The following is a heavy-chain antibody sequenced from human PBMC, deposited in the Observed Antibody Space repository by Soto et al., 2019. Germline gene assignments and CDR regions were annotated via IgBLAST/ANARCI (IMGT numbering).Heavy chain of an antibody. D-gene: IGHD2-21*02. V-gene: IGHV1-18*01. Sequence: QVQLVQSGGEVRKPGASVTVSCKASGYTFTSYGISWVRQAPGQGLEWMGWISGYNGKTKYAQKVQDRVTRTTDTSTSTVYLELRSLRFDDTAVYYCAREGDVPYYYYGMDVWGQGTTVTVSS. J-gene: IGHJ6*02. CDR3: AREGDVPYYYYGMDV. CDR2: ISGYNGKT. CDR1: GYTFTSYG.